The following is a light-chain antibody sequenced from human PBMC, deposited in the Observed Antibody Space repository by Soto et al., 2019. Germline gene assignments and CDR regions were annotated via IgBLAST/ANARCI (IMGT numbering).Light chain of an antibody. CDR2: EAS. Sequence: DIQMTQSPSTPAASVGDRVTITCRASQGFTKWLAWYQQKPGKAPQLLIYEASRLKSGVPSRFSGSESGTEFTLTISSLQPDDFATYYCQNYDSISSTTFGQGTKVDIK. CDR3: QNYDSISSTT. V-gene: IGKV1-5*03. CDR1: QGFTKW. J-gene: IGKJ1*01.